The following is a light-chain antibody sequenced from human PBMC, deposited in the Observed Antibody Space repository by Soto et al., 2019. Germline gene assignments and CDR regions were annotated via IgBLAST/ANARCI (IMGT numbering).Light chain of an antibody. CDR2: DAS. V-gene: IGKV3-11*01. CDR3: QRRTKCRT. CDR1: QSVSNNY. J-gene: IGKJ1*01. Sequence: ESFLTQSPCTLSLSPGERATLSCRASQSVSNNYLAWYQQKPGQAPRLLIYDASNGATGIPARFSGSGSGTDFTLASSSVPPDYSADYYCQRRTKCRTFGPGTKVDIK.